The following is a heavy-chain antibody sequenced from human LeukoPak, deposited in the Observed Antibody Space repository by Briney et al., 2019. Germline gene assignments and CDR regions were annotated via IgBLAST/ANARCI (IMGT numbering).Heavy chain of an antibody. CDR2: IYHSGST. Sequence: SETLSLTCAVYGGSFSGYYWSWIRQPPGKGLEWIGEIYHSGSTNYNPSLKSRVTISVDKSKNQFSLKLSSVTAADTAVYYCAREGKVPAANWFDSWGPGTLVTVSS. V-gene: IGHV4-34*01. CDR3: AREGKVPAANWFDS. J-gene: IGHJ5*01. D-gene: IGHD2-2*01. CDR1: GGSFSGYY.